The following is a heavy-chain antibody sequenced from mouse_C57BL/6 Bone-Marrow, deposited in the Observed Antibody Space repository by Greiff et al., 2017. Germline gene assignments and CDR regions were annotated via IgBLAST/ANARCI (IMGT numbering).Heavy chain of an antibody. J-gene: IGHJ4*01. D-gene: IGHD2-3*01. CDR1: GYAFTNYL. Sequence: VQLQQSGAELVRPGTSVKVSCKASGYAFTNYLIEWVKQRPGQGLEWIGVINPGSGGTNYNEKFKGKATLTADKSSSTAYMQLSSLTSEDSAVYVGARRLLPYAMGYWGQGTSVTVSS. CDR3: ARRLLPYAMGY. CDR2: INPGSGGT. V-gene: IGHV1-54*01.